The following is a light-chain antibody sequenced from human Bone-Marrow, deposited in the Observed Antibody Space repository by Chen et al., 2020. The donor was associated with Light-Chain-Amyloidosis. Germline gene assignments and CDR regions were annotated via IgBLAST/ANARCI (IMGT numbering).Light chain of an antibody. V-gene: IGKV3-15*01. J-gene: IGKJ2*01. CDR2: GAS. CDR1: QNINSN. CDR3: QQYNLWYT. Sequence: DILMTQSPATLSVSPGERATLSCRASQNINSNLAWYQQKPGQAFRLLIYGASTRDTGIPARFSGSGSGTEFTLTISSLQSEDFAVYYCQQYNLWYTFGQGTKLEIK.